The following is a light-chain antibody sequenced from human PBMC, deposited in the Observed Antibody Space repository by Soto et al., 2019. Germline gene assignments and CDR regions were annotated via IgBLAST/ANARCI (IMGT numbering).Light chain of an antibody. CDR3: QQYNNWPGT. Sequence: EIVMTQSPATLSVSPGERATLSCRASQSVSSNLAWYQQKPGQAPRLLIYGASTRATGIPARFSGSGSGTEFTLSISRLQSEDFAVYYLQQYNNWPGTFGKGTKVQIK. V-gene: IGKV3-15*01. CDR1: QSVSSN. J-gene: IGKJ1*01. CDR2: GAS.